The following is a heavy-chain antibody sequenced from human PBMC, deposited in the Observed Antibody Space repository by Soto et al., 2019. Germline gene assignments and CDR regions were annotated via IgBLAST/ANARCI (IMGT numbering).Heavy chain of an antibody. CDR3: ARAPGYSSSWYLEYFDY. CDR2: ISAYNGNT. Sequence: ASVKVSCKASGYTFTSYGISWVRQAPGQGLEWMGWISAYNGNTNYAQKLQGRVTMTTDTSTSTAYMELRSLRSDDTAVYYCARAPGYSSSWYLEYFDYWGQGTLVTVSS. V-gene: IGHV1-18*01. J-gene: IGHJ4*02. D-gene: IGHD6-13*01. CDR1: GYTFTSYG.